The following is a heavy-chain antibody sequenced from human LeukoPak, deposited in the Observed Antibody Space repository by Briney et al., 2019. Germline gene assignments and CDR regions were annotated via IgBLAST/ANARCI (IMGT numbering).Heavy chain of an antibody. Sequence: ASVEVSCKASGYTFTGYYMHWVRQAPGQGLEWMGWINPNSGGTNYAQKFQGRVTMTRDTSISTAYMELSRLRSDDTAVYYCARVVITFGGVSVGLDYWGQGTLVTVSS. D-gene: IGHD3-16*02. CDR2: INPNSGGT. CDR3: ARVVITFGGVSVGLDY. CDR1: GYTFTGYY. J-gene: IGHJ4*02. V-gene: IGHV1-2*02.